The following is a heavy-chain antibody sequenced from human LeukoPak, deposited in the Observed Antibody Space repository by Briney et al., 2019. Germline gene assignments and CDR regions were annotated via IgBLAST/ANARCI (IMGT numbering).Heavy chain of an antibody. CDR3: ARGDYYDSSGGDHYYMDV. J-gene: IGHJ6*03. CDR2: ISAYNGNT. Sequence: ASVKVSCKASGYTFTSYGISWVRQAPGQGLEWMGWISAYNGNTNYAQKLQGRVTMTTDTSTSTAYMELRSLRSDDTAVYYCARGDYYDSSGGDHYYMDVWGKGTTVTVSS. D-gene: IGHD3-22*01. V-gene: IGHV1-18*01. CDR1: GYTFTSYG.